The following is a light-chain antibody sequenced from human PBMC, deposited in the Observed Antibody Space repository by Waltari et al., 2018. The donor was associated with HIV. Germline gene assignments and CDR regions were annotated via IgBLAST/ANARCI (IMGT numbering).Light chain of an antibody. J-gene: IGKJ1*01. CDR1: QDIGSS. CDR2: SAS. CDR3: QKYNSAPHT. V-gene: IGKV1-27*01. Sequence: DIRMTQSPLSLSASVGDRITITCRASQDIGSSLAWYQQMPGTIPKLLIFSASSLQSGVSSRFSGSGSGTYFTLTISSLQPEDVATYFCQKYNSAPHTFGQGTRVEI.